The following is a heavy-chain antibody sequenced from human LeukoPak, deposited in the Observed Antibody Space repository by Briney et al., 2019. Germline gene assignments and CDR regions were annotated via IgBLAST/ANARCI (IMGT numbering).Heavy chain of an antibody. Sequence: GASVKVSCKASGYTFTSYSISWVRQAPGQGLEWMGWISAYNGNTNYGQKLQGRVTMTTDTSTSTAYMELRSLRSDDTAVYYCAREGERGSSWSRVDYWGQGTLVTVSS. D-gene: IGHD6-13*01. V-gene: IGHV1-18*01. CDR1: GYTFTSYS. CDR3: AREGERGSSWSRVDY. CDR2: ISAYNGNT. J-gene: IGHJ4*02.